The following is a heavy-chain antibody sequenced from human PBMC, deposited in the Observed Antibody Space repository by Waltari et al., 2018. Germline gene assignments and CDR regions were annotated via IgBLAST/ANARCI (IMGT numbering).Heavy chain of an antibody. CDR3: ASFGYCADGVCYGDF. V-gene: IGHV3-7*01. CDR1: GFTFSTYW. J-gene: IGHJ4*01. D-gene: IGHD2-8*01. Sequence: VQLVDSGGGLVQPGGSLRLSCAASGFTFSTYWRNWVRQAPGKGLEWVADIKEDGSKKHYAGSVKGRFTISRDNAKNSLFLQLNSLRVEDTAIYYCASFGYCADGVCYGDFWGQGTLVTVSS. CDR2: IKEDGSKK.